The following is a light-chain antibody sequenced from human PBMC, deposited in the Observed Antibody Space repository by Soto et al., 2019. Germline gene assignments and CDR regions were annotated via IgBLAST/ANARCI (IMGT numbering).Light chain of an antibody. J-gene: IGKJ3*01. CDR1: QSLLYIDGYNY. Sequence: DIVMTQSPVSLAVTPGEPASISCTSSQSLLYIDGYNYLDWYLQKPGQPPQLLIYSASNRASGVPDRFSGSGSGTDFTLKISRVEAEDVGVYFCMQARQTPFTFGHGTKVDIK. CDR3: MQARQTPFT. V-gene: IGKV2-28*01. CDR2: SAS.